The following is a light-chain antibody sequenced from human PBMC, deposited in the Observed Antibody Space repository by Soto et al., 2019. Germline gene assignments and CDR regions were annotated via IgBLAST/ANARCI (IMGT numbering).Light chain of an antibody. CDR3: CSYVTTPEI. CDR1: SXDVDDYRY. CDR2: DGN. J-gene: IGLJ1*01. Sequence: QSALAQPRSVSGSPGQLLTISCTGTSXDVDDYRYVSWYQQYPGKAPKLVIYDGNKRPSGAPDRFSGSNSGNTASLTISGLQAEDEADYYCCSYVTTPEIFGTGTKLTVL. V-gene: IGLV2-11*01.